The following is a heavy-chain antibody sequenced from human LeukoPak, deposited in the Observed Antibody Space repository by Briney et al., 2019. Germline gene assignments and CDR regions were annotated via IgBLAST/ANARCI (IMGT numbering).Heavy chain of an antibody. CDR2: IRYDGSNK. J-gene: IGHJ4*02. CDR1: GFTFSSYG. Sequence: GGSLRLSCAASGFTFSSYGMHWVRQAPGKGLEWVAFIRYDGSNKYYADSAKGRFTISRDNSKNTLYLQMNSLRAEDTAAYYCAVPGTLNYYGSGSYHYWGQGTLVTVSS. CDR3: AVPGTLNYYGSGSYHY. V-gene: IGHV3-30*02. D-gene: IGHD3-10*01.